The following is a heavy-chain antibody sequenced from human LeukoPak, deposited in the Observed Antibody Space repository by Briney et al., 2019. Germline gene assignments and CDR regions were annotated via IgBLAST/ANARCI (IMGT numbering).Heavy chain of an antibody. Sequence: PSETLSLTCAVSGYSLSRGYYWGWIRQSPGKGLEWIGTISYRGSTYYNPSLKSRVTISAETSKKQCSLRLNALTAADTALYYCVRRIVVVPSAIGGDAFDLWGQGTMVTVSS. CDR1: GYSLSRGYY. D-gene: IGHD2-2*02. CDR2: ISYRGST. V-gene: IGHV4-38-2*01. J-gene: IGHJ3*01. CDR3: VRRIVVVPSAIGGDAFDL.